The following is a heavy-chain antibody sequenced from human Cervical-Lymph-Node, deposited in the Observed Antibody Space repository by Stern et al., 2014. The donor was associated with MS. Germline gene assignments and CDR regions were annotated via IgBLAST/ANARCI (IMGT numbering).Heavy chain of an antibody. D-gene: IGHD2-2*01. J-gene: IGHJ5*02. CDR3: ARSARAIVLVPASHNYFDP. Sequence: QLQLQESGPGLVKPSETLSLTCSVSGGYIRSYSWTWIRQPPGKGLEWIGHIYYTGSTNYNPSLKSRVAMSADTSKNQISLQLTSVTAEDTAVYYCARSARAIVLVPASHNYFDPWGQGTLVTVSS. V-gene: IGHV4-59*08. CDR2: IYYTGST. CDR1: GGYIRSYS.